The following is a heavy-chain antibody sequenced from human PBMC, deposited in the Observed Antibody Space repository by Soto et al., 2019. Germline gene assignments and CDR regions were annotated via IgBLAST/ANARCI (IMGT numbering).Heavy chain of an antibody. V-gene: IGHV1-8*01. J-gene: IGHJ4*02. CDR2: MSPESGNT. D-gene: IGHD2-21*02. CDR3: EVTTGY. Sequence: GASVKFSCKASGYTFTDYDINWVRQASGQGLEYMGWMSPESGNTGYAPQFQGRVTMTRNTSISTAYMELSSLRSEDTALYYCEVTTGYWGQGTKVTVSS. CDR1: GYTFTDYD.